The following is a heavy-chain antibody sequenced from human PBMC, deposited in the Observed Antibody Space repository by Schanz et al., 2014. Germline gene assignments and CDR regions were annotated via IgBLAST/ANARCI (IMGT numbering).Heavy chain of an antibody. Sequence: QVQLVQSGAEVKKPGASVKVSCKASGYTFTVYYMHWVRQAPGQGLEWLGWINPNSGATSSAQKFQGRVTMTRDTSSSTVYMQLSSLTSDDTAIYYCARVTTGYDSWGQGTLVTLSS. CDR3: ARVTTGYDS. V-gene: IGHV1-2*02. J-gene: IGHJ4*02. CDR1: GYTFTVYY. D-gene: IGHD5-12*01. CDR2: INPNSGAT.